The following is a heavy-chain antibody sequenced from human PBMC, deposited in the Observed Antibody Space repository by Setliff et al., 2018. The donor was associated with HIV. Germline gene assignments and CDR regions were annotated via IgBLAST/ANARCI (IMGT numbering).Heavy chain of an antibody. J-gene: IGHJ6*03. V-gene: IGHV4-34*01. CDR2: IDHSGGT. CDR3: ARARFWSGYYTGDNYYYMDV. Sequence: PSETLSLTCAVYGGSFSGYYWSWIRQTPGKGLERIGEIDHSGGTKYNPSLKSRVTISLDTSKNQFSLKLSSVTAADTAVYYCARARFWSGYYTGDNYYYMDVGGKGTTVTVSS. CDR1: GGSFSGYY. D-gene: IGHD3-3*01.